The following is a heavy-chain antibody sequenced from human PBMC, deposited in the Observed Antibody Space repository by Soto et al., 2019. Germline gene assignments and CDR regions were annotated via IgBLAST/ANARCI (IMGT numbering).Heavy chain of an antibody. J-gene: IGHJ3*02. V-gene: IGHV1-46*01. CDR3: ARPAGLDAFDI. Sequence: ASVKVSCKASGYTFTSYAMHWVRQAPGQGLEWMGIINPSGGSTSYAQKFQGRVTMTRDTSTSTVYMELSSLRSEDTAVYYCARPAGLDAFDIWGQGTMVTVSS. CDR2: INPSGGST. D-gene: IGHD6-19*01. CDR1: GYTFTSYA.